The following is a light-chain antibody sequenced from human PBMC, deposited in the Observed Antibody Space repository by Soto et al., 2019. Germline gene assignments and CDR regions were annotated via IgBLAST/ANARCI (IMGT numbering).Light chain of an antibody. CDR3: QQFNNYLLT. J-gene: IGKJ4*01. CDR1: QGISSA. CDR2: DAS. V-gene: IGKV1D-13*01. Sequence: AIHLTHSPSSLSASVGDRVTITCRASQGISSALALYQQKPGKAPKLLIYDASSLESGVPSRFSGSGSGTDFTLTISSLQPEDFATYYCQQFNNYLLTFGGGTKVDIK.